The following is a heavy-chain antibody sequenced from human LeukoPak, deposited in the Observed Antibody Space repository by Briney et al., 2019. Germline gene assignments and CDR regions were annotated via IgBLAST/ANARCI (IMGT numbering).Heavy chain of an antibody. CDR3: AKGENWGEIDY. CDR2: IYSGGTT. CDR1: GFTVSSNY. D-gene: IGHD7-27*01. V-gene: IGHV3-53*01. Sequence: PGGSLRLSCAASGFTVSSNYMSWVRQAPGKGLEWVSVIYSGGTTYYADSVKGRFTISRDNSKNTLYLQMSSLRAEDTAVYYCAKGENWGEIDYWGQGTLVTVSS. J-gene: IGHJ4*02.